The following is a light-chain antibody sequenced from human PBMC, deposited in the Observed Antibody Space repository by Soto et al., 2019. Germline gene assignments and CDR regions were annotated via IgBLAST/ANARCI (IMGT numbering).Light chain of an antibody. V-gene: IGKV3-15*01. CDR3: QEYNTWPWT. J-gene: IGKJ1*01. CDR2: YAS. Sequence: EIVMTQSPATLSVSPGERATLSCRASQSVNSNLAWYQRKRGQAPRLLIFYASTRAPGIPSGFGGSGSWTEFTLTIGSLKSEEFAVDTCQEYNTWPWTFGQGTEVEIK. CDR1: QSVNSN.